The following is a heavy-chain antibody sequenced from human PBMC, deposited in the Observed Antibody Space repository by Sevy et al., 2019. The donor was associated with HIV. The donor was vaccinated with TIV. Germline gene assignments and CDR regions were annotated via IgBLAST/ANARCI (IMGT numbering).Heavy chain of an antibody. Sequence: GGSLRLSCAASGFTFSNYAMHWVRQAPGKGLECVALVSSDGSRINNADSVKGRVTISRDKSKYTLHLQMNSLRTEYTAGYYCAKDQVGSIDYWCQGTLVTVSS. CDR3: AKDQVGSIDY. CDR1: GFTFSNYA. D-gene: IGHD3-10*01. V-gene: IGHV3-30-3*01. CDR2: VSSDGSRI. J-gene: IGHJ4*02.